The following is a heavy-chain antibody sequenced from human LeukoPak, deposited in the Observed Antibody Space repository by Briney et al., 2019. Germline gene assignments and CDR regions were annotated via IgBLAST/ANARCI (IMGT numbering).Heavy chain of an antibody. V-gene: IGHV3-23*01. Sequence: GGSLRLSCAASGFTLRSYDMSWVRQAPGKGLEWVAATSGSGVNSYYADSVRGRFTISRDNSKNTLYLQMNSLRAEDTAVYYCAKDIVVVPADPDAFDIWGQGTMVTVSS. CDR3: AKDIVVVPADPDAFDI. D-gene: IGHD2-2*01. CDR1: GFTLRSYD. CDR2: TSGSGVNS. J-gene: IGHJ3*02.